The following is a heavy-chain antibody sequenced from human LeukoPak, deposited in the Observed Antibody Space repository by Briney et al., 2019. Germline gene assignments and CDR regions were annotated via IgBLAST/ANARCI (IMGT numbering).Heavy chain of an antibody. CDR1: GGSIRNYF. D-gene: IGHD3-22*01. CDR2: IYYTGST. V-gene: IGHV4-59*08. Sequence: PSETLSVSCTVSGGSIRNYFCNWIRQPPGKGLEWIGNIYYTGSTNYNPSLKSRVTISVDTSKNEFSLQLSSVTAADTAAYYCARTHYDSDYWGQGTTVTVSS. CDR3: ARTHYDSDY. J-gene: IGHJ6*02.